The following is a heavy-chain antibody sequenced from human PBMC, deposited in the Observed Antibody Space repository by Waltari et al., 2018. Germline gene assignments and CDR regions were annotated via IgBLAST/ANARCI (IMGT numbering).Heavy chain of an antibody. CDR2: INHSGST. V-gene: IGHV4-34*01. CDR1: GGSFSGYY. CDR3: ASSPVLRYFDL. J-gene: IGHJ2*01. Sequence: QVQLQQWGAGLLKPSETLSLTCAVYGGSFSGYYWSWIRQPPGKGLEWIGEINHSGSTNYNPSLKSRGTISVDTSKNQFSLKLSSVTAADTAVYYCASSPVLRYFDLWGRGTLVTVSS.